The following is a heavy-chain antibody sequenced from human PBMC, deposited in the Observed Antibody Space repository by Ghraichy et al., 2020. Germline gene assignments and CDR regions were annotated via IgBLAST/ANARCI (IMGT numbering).Heavy chain of an antibody. D-gene: IGHD3-10*01. CDR1: GGSFSGYY. CDR2: INHSGST. Sequence: SETLSLTCAVYGGSFSGYYCSWIRQPPGKGLEWFGEINHSGSTNYNTSLKSRVTISVDTSKNQFSLKLSSVTAADTAVYYCARGRRLLIRLRGVAFYICGQGTMVTVSS. V-gene: IGHV4-34*01. J-gene: IGHJ3*02. CDR3: ARGRRLLIRLRGVAFYI.